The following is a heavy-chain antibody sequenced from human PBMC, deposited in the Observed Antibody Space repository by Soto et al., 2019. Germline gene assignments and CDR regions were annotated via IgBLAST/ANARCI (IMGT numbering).Heavy chain of an antibody. Sequence: QVQLQESGPGLVKPSQTLSLTCTVSGGSISSGGYYWSWIRQHPGKGLEWIGYIYYSGSTYYKPSLKSRVTISVDTSTPQFSLKLSSVTAAATAVYYCARRHSEMALDYWGQGTLVTVSS. J-gene: IGHJ4*02. CDR2: IYYSGST. V-gene: IGHV4-31*03. CDR1: GGSISSGGYY. CDR3: ARRHSEMALDY.